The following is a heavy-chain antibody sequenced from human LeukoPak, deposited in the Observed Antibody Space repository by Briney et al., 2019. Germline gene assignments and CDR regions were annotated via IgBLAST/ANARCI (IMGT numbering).Heavy chain of an antibody. CDR1: GFTVSSNY. CDR3: ARVQTVDGYYYYGMDV. V-gene: IGHV3-53*01. D-gene: IGHD2-8*01. J-gene: IGHJ6*02. Sequence: GGSLRLSCAASGFTVSSNYMSWVRQAPGKGLEWVSVIYSGGSTYYADSVKGRFTISRDNSKHTLYLQMNSLRAEDTAVYYCARVQTVDGYYYYGMDVWGQGTTVTVSS. CDR2: IYSGGST.